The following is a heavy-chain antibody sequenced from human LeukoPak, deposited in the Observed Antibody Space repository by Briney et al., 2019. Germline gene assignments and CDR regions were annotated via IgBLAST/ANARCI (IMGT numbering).Heavy chain of an antibody. V-gene: IGHV1-8*01. J-gene: IGHJ6*02. Sequence: ASVKVSCKASGYTFTSYDINWVRQATGQGLEWMGWMNPNSGTTGYAQKFQGRVTMTRITSISTAYMELSSLRSEDTAVYYCARADSSSWTSYYCYVMDVWGQGTTVTVSS. CDR1: GYTFTSYD. CDR2: MNPNSGTT. CDR3: ARADSSSWTSYYCYVMDV. D-gene: IGHD6-13*01.